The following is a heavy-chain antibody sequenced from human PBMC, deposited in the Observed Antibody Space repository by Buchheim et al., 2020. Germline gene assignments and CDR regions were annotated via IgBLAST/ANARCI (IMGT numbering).Heavy chain of an antibody. CDR2: IVSTGEAI. D-gene: IGHD5-18*01. V-gene: IGHV3-23*01. CDR3: AREDGYSYGYSYSY. J-gene: IGHJ4*02. Sequence: EVQLLESGGGLVQPGGSLRLSCAASGSTFSRYAMHWVRQAPGKGLEWVSTIVSTGEAIYYADSVKGRFTISRDNSKTTLYLQMNSLRVEDTAVYYCAREDGYSYGYSYSYWGQGTL. CDR1: GSTFSRYA.